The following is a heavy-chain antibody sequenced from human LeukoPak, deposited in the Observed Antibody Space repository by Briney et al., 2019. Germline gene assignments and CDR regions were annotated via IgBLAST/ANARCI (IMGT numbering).Heavy chain of an antibody. CDR3: ARGGAWYYDILTGYPPFPYFDY. J-gene: IGHJ4*02. CDR1: GGSISSYY. D-gene: IGHD3-9*01. V-gene: IGHV4-59*01. Sequence: SETLSLTCSVSGGSISSYYWSWIRQPPGKGLEWIGYFYYSGSTNYNPSLKSRVTISVDTSKNQFSLKLSSVTAADTAVYYCARGGAWYYDILTGYPPFPYFDYWGQGTLVTVSS. CDR2: FYYSGST.